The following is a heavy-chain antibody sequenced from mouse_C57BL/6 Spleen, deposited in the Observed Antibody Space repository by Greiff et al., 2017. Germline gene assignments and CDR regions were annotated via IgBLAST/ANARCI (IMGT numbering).Heavy chain of an antibody. J-gene: IGHJ3*01. V-gene: IGHV1-81*01. Sequence: QVQLQQSGAELARPGASVTLSCKASGYTFTSYGISWVKQRPGQGLEWIGEIYPRSGNTYYNEKFKGKATLTADNSSLTAYMALRSLTSDDSAVYFCARFGYPFAYWGQGTLVTFSA. CDR1: GYTFTSYG. CDR3: ARFGYPFAY. D-gene: IGHD2-2*01. CDR2: IYPRSGNT.